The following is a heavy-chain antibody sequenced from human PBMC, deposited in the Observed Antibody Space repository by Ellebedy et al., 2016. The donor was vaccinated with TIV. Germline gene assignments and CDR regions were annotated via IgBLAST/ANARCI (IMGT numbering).Heavy chain of an antibody. Sequence: MPSETLSLTCTVSGASFSSRSYYWGWIRQPPGKGLEWIGTIYYSGSTYYSPSLKSRVTISVDTSQNQFSLKLGSVTAADTAVYYCAKQVWAGYSGYGIYYFDYWGQGILVTVSS. CDR1: GASFSSRSYY. D-gene: IGHD5-12*01. V-gene: IGHV4-39*01. J-gene: IGHJ4*02. CDR3: AKQVWAGYSGYGIYYFDY. CDR2: IYYSGST.